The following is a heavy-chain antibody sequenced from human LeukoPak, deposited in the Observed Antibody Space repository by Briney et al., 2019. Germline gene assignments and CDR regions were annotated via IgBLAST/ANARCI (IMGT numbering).Heavy chain of an antibody. CDR2: IWYDGSNK. CDR3: ARAAYYYDSSGPVDV. CDR1: GFTFSSYG. J-gene: IGHJ6*02. V-gene: IGHV3-33*01. Sequence: GSLRLSCAASGFTFSSYGMHWVRQAPGKGLEWVAVIWYDGSNKYYADSVKGRFTISRDNSKNTLYLQMSSLRAEDTAVYYCARAAYYYDSSGPVDVWGQGTTVTVSS. D-gene: IGHD3-22*01.